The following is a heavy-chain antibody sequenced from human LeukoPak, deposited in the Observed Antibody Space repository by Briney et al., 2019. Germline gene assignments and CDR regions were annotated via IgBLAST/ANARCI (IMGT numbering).Heavy chain of an antibody. CDR1: GGSISSSSYY. Sequence: SETLSLTCTVSGGSISSSSYYWGWIRQPPGKGLEWIGSIYYSGSTYYNPSLKSRVTISVDTSKNQFSLKLSPVTAADTAVYYCARLGKSSSWYAVDAFDIWGQGTMVTVSS. V-gene: IGHV4-39*01. CDR2: IYYSGST. CDR3: ARLGKSSSWYAVDAFDI. D-gene: IGHD6-13*01. J-gene: IGHJ3*02.